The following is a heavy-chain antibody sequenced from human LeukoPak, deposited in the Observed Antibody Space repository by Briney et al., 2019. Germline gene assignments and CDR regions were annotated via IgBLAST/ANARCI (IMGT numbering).Heavy chain of an antibody. J-gene: IGHJ3*02. CDR3: ARPLSGSSSWHGDAFDI. CDR2: IYYSGST. D-gene: IGHD6-13*01. CDR1: GGSISSSTYY. Sequence: PSETLSLTCTVSGGSISSSTYYWGWIRQPPGKGLEWIGSIYYSGSTYYNASLKSRVTISADTSKNQSSLKLSSVTAADTAVYYCARPLSGSSSWHGDAFDIWGQGTMVTVSS. V-gene: IGHV4-39*01.